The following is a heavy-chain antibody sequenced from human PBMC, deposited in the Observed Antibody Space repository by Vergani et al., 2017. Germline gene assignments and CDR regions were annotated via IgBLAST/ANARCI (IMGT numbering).Heavy chain of an antibody. CDR2: IYYSGST. V-gene: IGHV4-39*01. CDR1: GGSISSSSYY. J-gene: IGHJ3*02. Sequence: QLQLQESGPGLVKPSETLSLTCTVSGGSISSSSYYWGWIRQPXGKGLEWIGSIYYSGSTYYNPSLKSRVTISVDTSKNQFSLKLSSVTAADTAVYYCARSNYYYDSSGYYLEAAFDIWGQGTMVTVSS. CDR3: ARSNYYYDSSGYYLEAAFDI. D-gene: IGHD3-22*01.